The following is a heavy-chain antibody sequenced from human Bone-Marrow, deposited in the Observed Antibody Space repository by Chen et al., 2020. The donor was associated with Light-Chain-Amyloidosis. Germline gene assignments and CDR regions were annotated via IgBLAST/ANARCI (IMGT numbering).Heavy chain of an antibody. CDR1: GFTFSNAW. D-gene: IGHD3-9*01. CDR2: IKSKTDGGTT. J-gene: IGHJ4*02. Sequence: EVQLVESGGGLVKPGGSLRLSCAASGFTFSNAWMSWVRQAPGKGLEWVGRIKSKTDGGTTDYAAPVKGRFTISRDDSKNTLYLQMNSLKTEDTAVYYCTTVGAYYDILTGYSDVMGHDYWGQGTLVTVSS. CDR3: TTVGAYYDILTGYSDVMGHDY. V-gene: IGHV3-15*01.